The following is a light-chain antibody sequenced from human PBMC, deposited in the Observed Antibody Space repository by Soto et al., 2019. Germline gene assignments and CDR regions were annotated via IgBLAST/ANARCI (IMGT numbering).Light chain of an antibody. J-gene: IGLJ1*01. CDR3: SSYVGTNSYV. Sequence: QSVLTQPPSASGSPGQSVTTSCTGTSSDVGGYNYVSWYQQHPGKAPKLMIYEVSKRPSGVPDRFSGSKSGNTASLTVSGLQAEDEADYYCSSYVGTNSYVFGTGTKSPS. CDR2: EVS. CDR1: SSDVGGYNY. V-gene: IGLV2-8*01.